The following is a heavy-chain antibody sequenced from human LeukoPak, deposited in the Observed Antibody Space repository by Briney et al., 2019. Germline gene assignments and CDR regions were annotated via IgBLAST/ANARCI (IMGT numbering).Heavy chain of an antibody. CDR2: IFSNGDT. Sequence: GGSLRLSCTASEFTVSRNYMLWVRQAPGKGLEWVSLIFSNGDTRYADSVKGRFTISRDTSKNAVSLQMNSLRVEDTAMYYCTRDQMNYWGQGTLVTVSS. J-gene: IGHJ4*02. V-gene: IGHV3-53*01. CDR3: TRDQMNY. CDR1: EFTVSRNY. D-gene: IGHD5-24*01.